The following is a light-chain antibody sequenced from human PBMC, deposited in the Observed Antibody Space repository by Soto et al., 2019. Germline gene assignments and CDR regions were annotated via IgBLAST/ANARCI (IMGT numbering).Light chain of an antibody. CDR1: QDIRKD. CDR3: RQDYNYPFS. V-gene: IGKV1-6*01. CDR2: AAS. Sequence: AIQMTQSPSSLSASVGDRVTITCRASQDIRKDLGWYQQKPGQAPNLLIYAASTLQREAPSRLRGSGSGTDFTVTISSLKHEDFATYYCRQDYNYPFSVGPGTKVDIK. J-gene: IGKJ3*01.